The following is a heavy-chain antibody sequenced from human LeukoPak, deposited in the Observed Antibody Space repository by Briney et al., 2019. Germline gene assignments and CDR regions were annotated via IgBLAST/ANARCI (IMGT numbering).Heavy chain of an antibody. D-gene: IGHD3-10*01. J-gene: IGHJ3*01. CDR2: IRYDGSNK. V-gene: IGHV3-30*02. Sequence: PGGSLRLSCAASGFTFSSYGMHWVRQAPGKGLEWVAFIRYDGSNKYYADSVKGRFTISRDNSKNTLYLQMDSLRGEDTALYYCARDSVDCRGCAFDLWGQGTMVTVSS. CDR1: GFTFSSYG. CDR3: ARDSVDCRGCAFDL.